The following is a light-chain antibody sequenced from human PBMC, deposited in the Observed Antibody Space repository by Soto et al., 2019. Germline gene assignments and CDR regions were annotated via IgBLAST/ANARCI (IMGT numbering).Light chain of an antibody. CDR1: QNLGDY. Sequence: DIQMTQSPSSLSASVGDRITITCRASQNLGDYLNWYQQKPGMPPKLVIYRTSSLQGGVPSRFSGSGSGAHFTITISGLRPEDFATYFCQQGQATPYTFGQGTVLDIK. V-gene: IGKV1-39*01. CDR3: QQGQATPYT. CDR2: RTS. J-gene: IGKJ2*01.